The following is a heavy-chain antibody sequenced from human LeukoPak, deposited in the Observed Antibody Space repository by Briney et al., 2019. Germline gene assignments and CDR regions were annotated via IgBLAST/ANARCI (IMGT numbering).Heavy chain of an antibody. Sequence: SETLSLTCTVSGGSTSSSSYYWGWLRQPPGKGLEWIGSIYYSGSTYYNPSLKSRVTISVDTSKNQFSLKLSSVTAADTAVYYCARDRYYDYVWGSYRYTGGPDAFDIWGQGTMVTVSS. CDR1: GGSTSSSSYY. CDR2: IYYSGST. CDR3: ARDRYYDYVWGSYRYTGGPDAFDI. D-gene: IGHD3-16*02. J-gene: IGHJ3*02. V-gene: IGHV4-39*07.